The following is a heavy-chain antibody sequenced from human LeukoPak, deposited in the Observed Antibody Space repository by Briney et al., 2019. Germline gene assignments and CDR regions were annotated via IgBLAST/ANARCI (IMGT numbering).Heavy chain of an antibody. Sequence: SETLSLTCTVSGGSISSFYWSWIRQSPGKELEWIGYIYYSGSTNYNPSLKSRVTISVDTSKNQFSLKLSSVTAADTAVYYCARLVTMVRGVADWGQGTLVTVSS. CDR2: IYYSGST. D-gene: IGHD3-10*01. CDR3: ARLVTMVRGVAD. CDR1: GGSISSFY. J-gene: IGHJ4*02. V-gene: IGHV4-59*01.